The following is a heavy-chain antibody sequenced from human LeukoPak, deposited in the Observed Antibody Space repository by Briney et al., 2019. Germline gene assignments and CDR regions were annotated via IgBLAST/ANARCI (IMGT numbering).Heavy chain of an antibody. CDR1: GGSISGYY. D-gene: IGHD6-13*01. CDR2: IYYSGST. V-gene: IGHV4-59*01. Sequence: SETLSLTCTVSGGSISGYYWSWIRQPPGKGLEWIGHIYYSGSTNYSPSLKSRVTIPVDTSKNQFSLKLSSVTAADSAVYYCARGAGWFDPWGQGTLVSVSS. CDR3: ARGAGWFDP. J-gene: IGHJ5*02.